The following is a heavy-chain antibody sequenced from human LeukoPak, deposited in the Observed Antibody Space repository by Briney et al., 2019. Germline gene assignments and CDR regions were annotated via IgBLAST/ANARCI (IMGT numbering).Heavy chain of an antibody. V-gene: IGHV4-59*08. J-gene: IGHJ3*02. CDR3: ARSVSWGLLVRDDAFDI. CDR2: IYFSGST. Sequence: SETLSLTCTVSGGSISSYFWSWIRQPPGKGLEWIGHIYFSGSTNYNPSLKSRVTTSVDTSKKQFSLKLRSVTAADTAVYYCARSVSWGLLVRDDAFDIWGQGTMVTVSS. D-gene: IGHD2-21*01. CDR1: GGSISSYF.